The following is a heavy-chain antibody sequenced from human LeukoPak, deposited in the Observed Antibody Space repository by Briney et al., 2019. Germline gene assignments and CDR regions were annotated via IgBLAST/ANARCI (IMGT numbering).Heavy chain of an antibody. CDR1: GFIFRNFG. V-gene: IGHV3-23*01. Sequence: GGSLRLSCAASGFIFRNFGMTWVRQAPGKGLEWVSAITATAGTTYYADSVKGRFTISRDISKNTLFLQMSSLRAEDTAVYYCAKDLDGSGMYGGIDSWGQGTLVIVSS. J-gene: IGHJ4*02. D-gene: IGHD6-19*01. CDR3: AKDLDGSGMYGGIDS. CDR2: ITATAGTT.